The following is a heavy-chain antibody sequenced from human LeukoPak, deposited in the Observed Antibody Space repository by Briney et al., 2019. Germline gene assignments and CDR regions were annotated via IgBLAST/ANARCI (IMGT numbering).Heavy chain of an antibody. CDR2: IIPIFGTA. D-gene: IGHD3-16*02. Sequence: ASVKVSCKASGGTFSSYAISWVRQAPGQGLEWMGGIIPIFGTANYAQKFQGRVTITTDESTSTAYMELSSLRSEDTAVYYCARDADGGSYHNWFDPWGRGTLVTVSS. CDR1: GGTFSSYA. V-gene: IGHV1-69*05. CDR3: ARDADGGSYHNWFDP. J-gene: IGHJ5*02.